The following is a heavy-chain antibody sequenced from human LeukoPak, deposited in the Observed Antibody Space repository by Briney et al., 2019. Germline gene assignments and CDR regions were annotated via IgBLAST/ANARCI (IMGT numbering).Heavy chain of an antibody. Sequence: GASVKVSCKASGYTFTSYYMHWVRQAPGQGLEWMGIINPSGGSTSYAQKFQGRVTITRDKSTSTVYMELSSLKSEDTAVYYCARGWHDCGGDCYSRLLDYWGQGTLVTVSS. CDR2: INPSGGST. CDR1: GYTFTSYY. J-gene: IGHJ4*02. CDR3: ARGWHDCGGDCYSRLLDY. V-gene: IGHV1-46*03. D-gene: IGHD2-21*01.